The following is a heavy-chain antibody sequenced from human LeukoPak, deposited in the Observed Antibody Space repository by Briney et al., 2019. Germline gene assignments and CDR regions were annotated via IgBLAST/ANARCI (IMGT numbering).Heavy chain of an antibody. J-gene: IGHJ4*02. D-gene: IGHD3-22*01. Sequence: PGGSLRLSCAASGFTFSSSGMHWVRQAPGEGLEWVAVISYDGSIKKYADSVKGRFTISRDNSKNTLYLQMNSLRAEDTAVYYCAKEGYNYYENSGPGGCFDYWGQGTLVTVSS. CDR2: ISYDGSIK. V-gene: IGHV3-30*18. CDR1: GFTFSSSG. CDR3: AKEGYNYYENSGPGGCFDY.